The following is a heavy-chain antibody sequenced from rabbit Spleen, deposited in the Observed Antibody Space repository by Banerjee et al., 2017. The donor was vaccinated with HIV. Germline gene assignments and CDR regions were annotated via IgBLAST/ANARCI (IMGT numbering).Heavy chain of an antibody. J-gene: IGHJ6*01. CDR1: GVSFSSSSY. CDR3: ARDTSSSFSSYGMDL. V-gene: IGHV1S40*01. CDR2: IDAGSSGST. Sequence: QSLEESGGDLVKPGASLTLTCTASGVSFSSSSYMCWVRQAPGKGLEWIACIDAGSSGSTYSATWAKGRFTISKTSSTTVTLQMTSLTAADTATYFCARDTSSSFSSYGMDLWGPGTLVTVS. D-gene: IGHD1-1*01.